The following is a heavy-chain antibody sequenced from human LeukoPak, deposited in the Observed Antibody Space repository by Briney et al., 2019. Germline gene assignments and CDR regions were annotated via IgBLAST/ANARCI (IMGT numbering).Heavy chain of an antibody. V-gene: IGHV1-69*13. CDR1: GGTFSSYA. CDR3: ASPTYDIVVVPAAQYYYYYMDV. D-gene: IGHD2-2*01. Sequence: SVKVSCKASGGTFSSYAISWVRQAPGQGLEWMGGIIPIFGTANYAQKFQGRVTITADESTSTAYMELSSLRSEDTAVYYCASPTYDIVVVPAAQYYYYYMDVWGKGTTVTVSS. J-gene: IGHJ6*03. CDR2: IIPIFGTA.